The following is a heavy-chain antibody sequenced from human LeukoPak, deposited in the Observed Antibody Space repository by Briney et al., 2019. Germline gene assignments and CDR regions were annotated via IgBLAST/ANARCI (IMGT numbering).Heavy chain of an antibody. D-gene: IGHD5-12*01. CDR2: ISSSGGTI. Sequence: GGSLRLSCAASEFTFSSYEMNWVRQAPGKGLEWVSYISSSGGTIYYADSLKGRFTISRDNSKNTLYLQMNSLRVEDTAVYYCAKGSMGRCSGNSCYSVYWGQGTLVTVSS. J-gene: IGHJ4*02. CDR1: EFTFSSYE. V-gene: IGHV3-48*03. CDR3: AKGSMGRCSGNSCYSVY.